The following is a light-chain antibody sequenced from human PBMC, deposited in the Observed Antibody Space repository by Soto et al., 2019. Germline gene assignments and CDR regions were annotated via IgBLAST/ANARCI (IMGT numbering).Light chain of an antibody. CDR2: VAS. V-gene: IGKV3-20*01. J-gene: IGKJ4*01. CDR1: QSVSSNY. Sequence: EIVVTQSPGTLSLSPGEGATLSCRASQSVSSNYLAWYQQKPGQAPRLLIYVASNRATGIPARFSGSGSGTDFTLTISRLDPEDFAVYYCQQYSSSPLTFGGGTKVEIK. CDR3: QQYSSSPLT.